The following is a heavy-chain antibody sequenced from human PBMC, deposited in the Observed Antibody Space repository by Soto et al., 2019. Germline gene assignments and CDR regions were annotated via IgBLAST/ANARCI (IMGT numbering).Heavy chain of an antibody. Sequence: PGGSLRLSCAASGFTFSSYAMSWVRQAPGKGLEWVSAISGSGGSTYYADSVKGRFTISRDNSKNTLYLQMNSLRAEDTAVYYCAKEGNRDYGSGSYYTTSNFDYWGQGTLVTVSS. CDR3: AKEGNRDYGSGSYYTTSNFDY. J-gene: IGHJ4*02. D-gene: IGHD3-10*01. V-gene: IGHV3-23*01. CDR2: ISGSGGST. CDR1: GFTFSSYA.